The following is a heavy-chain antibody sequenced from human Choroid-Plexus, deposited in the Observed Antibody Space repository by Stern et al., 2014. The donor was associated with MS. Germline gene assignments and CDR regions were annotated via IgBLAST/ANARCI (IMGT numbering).Heavy chain of an antibody. D-gene: IGHD2/OR15-2a*01. CDR2: VSYDGSNK. V-gene: IGHV3-30*18. CDR3: AKDRQYLTYFFDH. J-gene: IGHJ5*02. CDR1: GFTLGSCA. Sequence: QVKLVESGGGVVQPGRPLRLSCVASGFTLGSCAMHWVRQAPGKGLEWVAGVSYDGSNKYYADSVKGRFTISRDNSQNTLYMQMSSLRPEDTAVYYCAKDRQYLTYFFDHWGQGSLVTVSS.